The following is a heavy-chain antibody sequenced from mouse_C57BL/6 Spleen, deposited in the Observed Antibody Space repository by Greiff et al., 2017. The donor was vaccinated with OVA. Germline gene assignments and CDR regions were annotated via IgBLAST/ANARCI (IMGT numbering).Heavy chain of an antibody. J-gene: IGHJ1*03. Sequence: VQLQQPGAELVRPGSSVKLSCKASGYTFTSYWMHWVKQRPIQGLEWIGNIDPSDSETHYNQKFKDKATLTVDKSSSTAYMQLSSLTSADSAVYYCARGDGWYIDVWGTGTSVTVSS. CDR2: IDPSDSET. V-gene: IGHV1-52*01. D-gene: IGHD3-3*01. CDR3: ARGDGWYIDV. CDR1: GYTFTSYW.